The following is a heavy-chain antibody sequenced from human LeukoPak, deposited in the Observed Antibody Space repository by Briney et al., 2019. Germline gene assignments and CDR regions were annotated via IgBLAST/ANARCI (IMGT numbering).Heavy chain of an antibody. CDR1: GYTFTSYG. V-gene: IGHV1-18*01. CDR2: ISAYNGNT. J-gene: IGHJ3*02. CDR3: ARDKDRFYYDSSGSSHAFDI. D-gene: IGHD3-22*01. Sequence: ASVKVSCKASGYTFTSYGTSWVRQAPGQGLEWMGWISAYNGNTNYAQKLQDRVTMTTDTSTSTAYMELRSLRCDDTAVYYCARDKDRFYYDSSGSSHAFDIWGQGTMVTVSS.